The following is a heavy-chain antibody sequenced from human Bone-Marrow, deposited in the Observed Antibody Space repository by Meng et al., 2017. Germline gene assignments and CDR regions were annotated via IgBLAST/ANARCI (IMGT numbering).Heavy chain of an antibody. D-gene: IGHD6-19*01. Sequence: ASVKVSCKASGYTFTSYAMHWVRQAPGQRLEWMGWSNAGNGNTKYSQEFQGRVTITRDTSASTAYMELSSVTAADTAVYYCANDGGYSSGWYTYWGQGTLVTVSS. V-gene: IGHV1-3*02. CDR3: ANDGGYSSGWYTY. CDR2: SNAGNGNT. J-gene: IGHJ4*02. CDR1: GYTFTSYA.